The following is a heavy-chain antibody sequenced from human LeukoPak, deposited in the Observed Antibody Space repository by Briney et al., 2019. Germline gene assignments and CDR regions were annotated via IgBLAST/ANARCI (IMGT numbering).Heavy chain of an antibody. CDR2: IYYSGST. Sequence: SETLSLTCTVSGGAISSYYWSWIRQPPGKGLERIGYIYYSGSTNYNPSLKSRVTISVDTSKNQFSLKLSSVTAADTAVYYCARNERGTAMVTSFDYWGQGTLVTVSS. CDR1: GGAISSYY. V-gene: IGHV4-59*08. CDR3: ARNERGTAMVTSFDY. J-gene: IGHJ4*02. D-gene: IGHD5-18*01.